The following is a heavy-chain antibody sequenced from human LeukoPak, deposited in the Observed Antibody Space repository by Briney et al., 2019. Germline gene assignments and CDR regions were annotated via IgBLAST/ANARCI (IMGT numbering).Heavy chain of an antibody. CDR1: GYTFTGYY. D-gene: IGHD2-2*02. CDR2: INPNSGGT. Sequence: ASVKVSCKASGYTFTGYYMHWVRQAPGQGLEWMGWINPNSGGTEYAQKFQGRVTMTRDTSITTAYMELSRLRSDDTAMYYCARDHCTRSSCYKDHYYGMDVWGQGTTVTVSS. J-gene: IGHJ6*02. CDR3: ARDHCTRSSCYKDHYYGMDV. V-gene: IGHV1-2*02.